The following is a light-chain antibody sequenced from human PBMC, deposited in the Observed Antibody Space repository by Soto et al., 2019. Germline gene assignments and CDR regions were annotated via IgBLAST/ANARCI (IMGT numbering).Light chain of an antibody. V-gene: IGKV1-5*01. J-gene: IGKJ1*01. Sequence: DIQLTQSPSTLSASVGDRVTITCRASQGITGWLAWYQQKPGKAPKLLIFDASTLESGVPPRFTGSGSGTEFTLSISNLQPDDFATYYCQQYQRYWTFGHGTKGEVK. CDR1: QGITGW. CDR2: DAS. CDR3: QQYQRYWT.